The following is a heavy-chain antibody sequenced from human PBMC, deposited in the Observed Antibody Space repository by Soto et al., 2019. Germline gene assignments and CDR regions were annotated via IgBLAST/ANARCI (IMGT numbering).Heavy chain of an antibody. V-gene: IGHV3-48*02. CDR1: GFSFSTYS. Sequence: EVQLVEAGGGLVQPGGSLRLSCAASGFSFSTYSMNWVRQAPGKGLEWVSYISSRSYTIYYLDSVKGRFTISRDNAKNSRYLQMNSLRDEDTAVYYCARGGSSSDNGMDVWGQGTTVTVSS. D-gene: IGHD6-6*01. J-gene: IGHJ6*02. CDR3: ARGGSSSDNGMDV. CDR2: ISSRSYTI.